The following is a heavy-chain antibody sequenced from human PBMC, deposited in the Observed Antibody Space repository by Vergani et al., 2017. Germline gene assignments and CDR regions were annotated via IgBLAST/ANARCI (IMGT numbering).Heavy chain of an antibody. V-gene: IGHV3-30*18. CDR1: GFTFSSYG. D-gene: IGHD2-2*01. CDR3: AKEPARFVPAAGYYFDY. Sequence: QVQLVESGGGVVQPGRSLRLSCAASGFTFSSYGMHWVRQAPGKGLEWVAVISYDGSNKYYADSVKGRFTISRDNSKNTLYLQMNSRRAEDTAVYYCAKEPARFVPAAGYYFDYWGQGTLVTVSS. J-gene: IGHJ4*02. CDR2: ISYDGSNK.